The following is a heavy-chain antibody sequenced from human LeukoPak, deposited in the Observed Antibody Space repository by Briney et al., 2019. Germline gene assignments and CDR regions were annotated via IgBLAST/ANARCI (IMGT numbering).Heavy chain of an antibody. V-gene: IGHV4-34*01. CDR1: GGSFSGYY. CDR3: ARARRLWFGELLS. J-gene: IGHJ5*02. CDR2: INHSGST. Sequence: SETLSLTCAVYGGSFSGYYWSWIRQPPGKGLEWIGEINHSGSTNYNPSLKSRVTISVDTSKNQFSLKLSSVTAADAAVYYCARARRLWFGELLSWGQGALVTVSS. D-gene: IGHD3-10*01.